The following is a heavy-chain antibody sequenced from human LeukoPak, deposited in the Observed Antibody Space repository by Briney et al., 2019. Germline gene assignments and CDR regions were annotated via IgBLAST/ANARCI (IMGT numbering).Heavy chain of an antibody. CDR3: ASIPGIAAAGTVDY. CDR2: IIPIFGTA. Sequence: SVKVSCKASGGTFSSYAISWVRQAPGQGLEWMGGIIPIFGTANYAQKFQGRVTITADESTSTAYMELSSLRSEDTAVYYCASIPGIAAAGTVDYWGQGTLVTVSS. D-gene: IGHD6-13*01. J-gene: IGHJ4*02. CDR1: GGTFSSYA. V-gene: IGHV1-69*13.